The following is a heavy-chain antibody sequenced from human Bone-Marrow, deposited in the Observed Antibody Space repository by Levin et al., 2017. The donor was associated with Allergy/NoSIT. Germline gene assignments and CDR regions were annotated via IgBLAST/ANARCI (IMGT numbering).Heavy chain of an antibody. V-gene: IGHV3-30-3*01. CDR3: ARDGVRYFDWLSHFDH. CDR1: GFTFNHYP. J-gene: IGHJ4*02. Sequence: SCAASGFTFNHYPMHWVRQAPGKGLEWVAAISYDGSKKYYADSVKDQFTISRDNSKNTLYVQMNSLRGEDTALYYCARDGVRYFDWLSHFDHWGQGTLVTVSS. D-gene: IGHD3-9*01. CDR2: ISYDGSKK.